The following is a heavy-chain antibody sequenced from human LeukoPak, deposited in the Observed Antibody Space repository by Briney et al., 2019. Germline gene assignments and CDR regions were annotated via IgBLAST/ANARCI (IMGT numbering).Heavy chain of an antibody. D-gene: IGHD3-16*02. J-gene: IGHJ4*02. CDR3: AKDRSEVNYFDY. Sequence: GGSLRLSCAASGFTFGSYGMHWVRQAPGKGLEWVAVISYDGSNKYYAGSVKGRFTISRDNSKNTLYLQMNSLRAEDTAVYYCAKDRSEVNYFDYWGQGTLVTVSS. V-gene: IGHV3-30*18. CDR2: ISYDGSNK. CDR1: GFTFGSYG.